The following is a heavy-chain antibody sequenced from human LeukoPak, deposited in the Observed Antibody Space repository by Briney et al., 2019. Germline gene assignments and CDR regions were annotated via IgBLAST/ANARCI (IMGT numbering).Heavy chain of an antibody. V-gene: IGHV4-59*01. Sequence: SETLSLTCTVSGGSISSYYWSWIRQPPGKGLEWIGYIYYSGSTNYNPSLKSRVTISVDTSKNQFSLKLSSVTAADTAVYYCAGSDGFPFDYWGQGTLVTVS. CDR1: GGSISSYY. D-gene: IGHD5-24*01. CDR3: AGSDGFPFDY. CDR2: IYYSGST. J-gene: IGHJ4*02.